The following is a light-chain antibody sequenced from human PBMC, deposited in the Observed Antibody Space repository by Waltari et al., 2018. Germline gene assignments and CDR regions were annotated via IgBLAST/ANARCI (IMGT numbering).Light chain of an antibody. CDR1: STSVGRYNY. CDR2: DVT. V-gene: IGLV2-14*03. CDR3: ASYIPGSTLV. Sequence: QSALTQPASVSGSSGQSITFPCTGTSTSVGRYNYVSWYQHYPDKGPKHMIYDVTNRPSGVSNRFSGSKSGNTASLTISGLQPEDEADYYCASYIPGSTLVFGGGTKLAVL. J-gene: IGLJ3*02.